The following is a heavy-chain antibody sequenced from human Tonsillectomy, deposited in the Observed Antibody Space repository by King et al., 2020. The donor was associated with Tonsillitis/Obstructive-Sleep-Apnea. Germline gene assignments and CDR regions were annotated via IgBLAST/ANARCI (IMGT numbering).Heavy chain of an antibody. D-gene: IGHD3-3*01. CDR2: INPNSGGT. V-gene: IGHV1-2*02. CDR3: ARQRRRSYDFWSGYYMRWFYP. Sequence: QLVQSGAEVKKPGASVKVSCKASGYTFTGYYMHWVRQAPGQGLEWMGWINPNSGGTNYAKKFQGRVTMTRDTSISKAYMELSRLRSDDTAVYYCARQRRRSYDFWSGYYMRWFYPCLQGTQVTVSS. CDR1: GYTFTGYY. J-gene: IGHJ5*02.